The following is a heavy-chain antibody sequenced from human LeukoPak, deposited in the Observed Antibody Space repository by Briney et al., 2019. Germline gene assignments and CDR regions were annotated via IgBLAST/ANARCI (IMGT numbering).Heavy chain of an antibody. CDR3: ARRRTYYYDSSGYAYFDY. D-gene: IGHD3-22*01. V-gene: IGHV4-34*01. J-gene: IGHJ4*02. CDR1: GGSFSGYY. CDR2: INHSGST. Sequence: PSETLSLTCAVYGGSFSGYYWSWIRQPPGKGLEWIGEINHSGSTNYNPSLKSRVTISVDTSKNQFSLKLSSVTAADTAVYYCARRRTYYYDSSGYAYFDYWGQGTLVTVSS.